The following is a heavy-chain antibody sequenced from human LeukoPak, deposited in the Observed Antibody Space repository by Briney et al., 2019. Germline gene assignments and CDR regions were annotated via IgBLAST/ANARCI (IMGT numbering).Heavy chain of an antibody. D-gene: IGHD6-19*01. CDR3: ASMPGIAVAGSSPPRYGMDV. CDR2: IYYSGST. Sequence: SETLSLTCAVYGGSFSGYYWSWIRQPPGKGLEWIGYIYYSGSTNYNPSLKSRVTISVDTFKNQFSLKLSSVTAADTAVYYCASMPGIAVAGSSPPRYGMDVWGQGTTVTVSS. V-gene: IGHV4-59*01. CDR1: GGSFSGYY. J-gene: IGHJ6*02.